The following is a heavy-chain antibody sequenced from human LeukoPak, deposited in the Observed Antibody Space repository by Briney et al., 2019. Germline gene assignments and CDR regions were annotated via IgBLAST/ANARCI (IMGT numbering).Heavy chain of an antibody. V-gene: IGHV1-69*13. Sequence: SVKVSCKASGGTFSSYAISWVRQAPGQGLEWMGGIIPIFVTANYAQKFQGRVTITADESTSTAYMELSSLRSEDTAVYYCASAQYCSSTSCHPFYYYYGMDVWGKGTTVTVSS. J-gene: IGHJ6*04. CDR2: IIPIFVTA. D-gene: IGHD2-2*01. CDR1: GGTFSSYA. CDR3: ASAQYCSSTSCHPFYYYYGMDV.